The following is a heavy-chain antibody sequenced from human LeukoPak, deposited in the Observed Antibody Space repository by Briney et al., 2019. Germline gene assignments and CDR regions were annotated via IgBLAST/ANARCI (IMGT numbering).Heavy chain of an antibody. D-gene: IGHD1-26*01. V-gene: IGHV3-48*04. CDR2: ISSGTI. CDR1: GFTFSTYS. J-gene: IGHJ4*02. CDR3: ARVLVGTTGTKNYFDY. Sequence: GGSLRLSCAASGFTFSTYSMNWVRQAPGKGLEWVSYISSGTIYYADSVKGRFTISRDNAKNSLCLQMNSLRAEDTAVYYCARVLVGTTGTKNYFDYWGQGTLVTVSS.